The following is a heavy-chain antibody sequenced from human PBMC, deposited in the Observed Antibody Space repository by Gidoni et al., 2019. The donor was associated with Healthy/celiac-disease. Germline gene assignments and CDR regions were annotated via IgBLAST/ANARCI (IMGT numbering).Heavy chain of an antibody. Sequence: EVQLVESGGGLVKPGGSLRLYCAAYGFTFSSYSMNWVRQAPGKGLEWVSSISSSSSYIYYADSVKGRFTISRDNAKNSLYLQMNSLRAEDTAVYYCASGPSGYDYYFDYWGQGTLVTVSS. CDR3: ASGPSGYDYYFDY. CDR2: ISSSSSYI. D-gene: IGHD5-12*01. V-gene: IGHV3-21*01. J-gene: IGHJ4*02. CDR1: GFTFSSYS.